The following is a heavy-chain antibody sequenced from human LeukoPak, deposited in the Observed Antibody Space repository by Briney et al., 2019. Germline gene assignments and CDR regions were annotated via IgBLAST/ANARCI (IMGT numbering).Heavy chain of an antibody. Sequence: PGGSLRLSCAASGLTFNSYAMHWVRQAPGKGLEWVAVISYDGSNKYYADSVKGRFTISRDNFKNTLYLQMNSLRAEDTAVYYCAREVRDILTGYYFDYWGQGTLVTVSS. CDR1: GLTFNSYA. D-gene: IGHD3-9*01. V-gene: IGHV3-30*04. CDR3: AREVRDILTGYYFDY. CDR2: ISYDGSNK. J-gene: IGHJ4*02.